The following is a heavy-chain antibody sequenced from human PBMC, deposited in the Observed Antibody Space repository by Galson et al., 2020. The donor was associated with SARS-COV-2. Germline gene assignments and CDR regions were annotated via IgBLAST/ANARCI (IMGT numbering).Heavy chain of an antibody. CDR1: GFTFSSYA. J-gene: IGHJ4*02. Sequence: GESLKISCTASGFTFSSYAMHWVRQAPGKGLECAAVISYDGSNKYYADSVKGRFTISRDNSKNTLCLQMNSLRVEDTAVYYCATGRGYYDSSGYYTLDYWGQGTLVTVSS. D-gene: IGHD3-22*01. CDR3: ATGRGYYDSSGYYTLDY. V-gene: IGHV3-30*04. CDR2: ISYDGSNK.